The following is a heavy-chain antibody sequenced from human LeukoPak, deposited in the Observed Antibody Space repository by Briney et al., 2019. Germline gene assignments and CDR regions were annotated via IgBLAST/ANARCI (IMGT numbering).Heavy chain of an antibody. CDR3: ATYYYDSSGYYSSWYFDL. CDR1: GCSISSGYY. Sequence: PSETLSLTCAVSGCSISSGYYWGWIRPPPGKGLEWIGSIYHSGSTYYNPSLKSRVTISVDTSKNQFSLKLSSVTAADTAVYYCATYYYDSSGYYSSWYFDLWGRGTLVTVSS. D-gene: IGHD3-22*01. V-gene: IGHV4-38-2*01. J-gene: IGHJ2*01. CDR2: IYHSGST.